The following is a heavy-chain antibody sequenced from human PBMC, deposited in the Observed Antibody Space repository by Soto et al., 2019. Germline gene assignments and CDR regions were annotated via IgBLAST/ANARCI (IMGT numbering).Heavy chain of an antibody. CDR3: ARDKSSGWYDYYYGMDV. Sequence: GGSLRLSCAASGFTFSSYAMSWVRQAPGKGLEWVSAISGSDGSSTSYADSVKGRFTISRDNAKNTLYLQMNSLRAEDTAVYYCARDKSSGWYDYYYGMDVWGQGTTVTVSS. CDR2: ISGSDGSST. J-gene: IGHJ6*02. CDR1: GFTFSSYA. D-gene: IGHD6-19*01. V-gene: IGHV3-23*01.